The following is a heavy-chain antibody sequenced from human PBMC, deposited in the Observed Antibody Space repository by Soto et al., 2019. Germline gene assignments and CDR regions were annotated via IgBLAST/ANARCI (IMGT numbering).Heavy chain of an antibody. J-gene: IGHJ3*02. CDR3: ARRIAVAVGPAFDI. CDR2: IYYSGST. Sequence: QLQLQESGPGLVKPSETLSLTCTVSGGSISSSSYYWGWIRQPPGKGLEWIGSIYYSGSTYYNPSLKSRVTISVDTSKNQFSLKLSSVTAADTAVYYCARRIAVAVGPAFDIWGQGTMVTVSS. D-gene: IGHD6-19*01. CDR1: GGSISSSSYY. V-gene: IGHV4-39*01.